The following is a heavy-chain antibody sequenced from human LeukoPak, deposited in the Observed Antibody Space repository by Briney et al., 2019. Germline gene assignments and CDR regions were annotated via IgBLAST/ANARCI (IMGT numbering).Heavy chain of an antibody. CDR2: ISTSSTTI. CDR3: ARGPYFDY. CDR1: GFTFKSYS. V-gene: IGHV3-48*04. Sequence: GWSLRLSCAASGFTFKSYSMNWVRQPPGKGLEWVSYISTSSTTIYYADSVKGRFTISRDNARNSLYLQMNSLRAEDTAVYYCARGPYFDYWGQGTLATVSS. J-gene: IGHJ4*02.